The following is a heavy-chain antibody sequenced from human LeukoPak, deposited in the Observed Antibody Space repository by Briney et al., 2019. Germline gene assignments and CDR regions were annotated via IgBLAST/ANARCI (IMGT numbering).Heavy chain of an antibody. CDR3: ARGPYYDSSGYFLDY. J-gene: IGHJ4*02. Sequence: GGSLRLSCAASGFTFSSYGMHWVRQAPGKGLEWVAVIWYDGSNKYYADSVKGRFTISRDNSKNTLYLQMNSLRAEDTAVYYCARGPYYDSSGYFLDYGGQGTLVTVS. V-gene: IGHV3-33*01. CDR2: IWYDGSNK. D-gene: IGHD3-22*01. CDR1: GFTFSSYG.